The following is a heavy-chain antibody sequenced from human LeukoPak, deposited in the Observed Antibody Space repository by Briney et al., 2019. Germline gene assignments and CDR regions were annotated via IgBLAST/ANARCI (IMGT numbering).Heavy chain of an antibody. D-gene: IGHD6-19*01. V-gene: IGHV4-38-2*02. CDR1: GYSISSGYY. CDR2: IFHSGST. Sequence: PSETLSLTCTVSGYSISSGYYWVWIRQPPGKGLEWIGSIFHSGSTYYNPSLQSRVTISLDTSKNHFSLKLSSVTAADTALYYCARGDYYSNGWPFDYWGQGTLVTVSS. CDR3: ARGDYYSNGWPFDY. J-gene: IGHJ4*02.